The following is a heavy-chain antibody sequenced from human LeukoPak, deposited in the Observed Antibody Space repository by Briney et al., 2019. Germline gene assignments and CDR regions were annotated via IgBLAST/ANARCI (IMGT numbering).Heavy chain of an antibody. CDR2: INHSGST. D-gene: IGHD3-3*01. CDR3: ARGGDFWSGYYSRRNWFDP. CDR1: GGSFSGYY. V-gene: IGHV4-34*01. Sequence: SETLSLTCAVYGGSFSGYYWSWIRQPPGKGLEWIGEINHSGSTNYNPSLKSRVTISVDTSKNQFSLKLSSVTAADTAVYYCARGGDFWSGYYSRRNWFDPWDQGTLVTVSS. J-gene: IGHJ5*02.